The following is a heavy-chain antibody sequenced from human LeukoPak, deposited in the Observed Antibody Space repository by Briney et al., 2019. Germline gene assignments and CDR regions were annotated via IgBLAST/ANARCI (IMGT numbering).Heavy chain of an antibody. J-gene: IGHJ3*02. Sequence: GGSLRLSCAASGFTFSSYAMSWVRQAPGKGLEWVSDISGSGGSTYYADSVKGRFTISRDNSKNTLYLQMNSLRADDTAVYYCAGLDAAMPDAFDIWGQGTTATVSS. CDR2: ISGSGGST. CDR1: GFTFSSYA. V-gene: IGHV3-23*01. CDR3: AGLDAAMPDAFDI. D-gene: IGHD5-18*01.